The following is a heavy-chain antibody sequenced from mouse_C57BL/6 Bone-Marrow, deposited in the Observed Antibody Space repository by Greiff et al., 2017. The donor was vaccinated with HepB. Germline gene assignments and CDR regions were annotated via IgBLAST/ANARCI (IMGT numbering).Heavy chain of an antibody. CDR2: IRNKANGYTT. J-gene: IGHJ4*01. Sequence: DVKLVESGGGLVQPGGSLSLSCAASGFTFTDYYMSWVRQPPGKALEWLGFIRNKANGYTTEYSASVKGRFTISRDNSQSILYLQMNALRAEDSATYYCARYRPAQDVLAMDYWGQGTSVTVSS. CDR1: GFTFTDYY. CDR3: ARYRPAQDVLAMDY. V-gene: IGHV7-3*01. D-gene: IGHD3-2*02.